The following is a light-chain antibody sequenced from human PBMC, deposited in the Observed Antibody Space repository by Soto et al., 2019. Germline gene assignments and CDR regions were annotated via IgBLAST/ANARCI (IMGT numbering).Light chain of an antibody. V-gene: IGKV3D-11*01. CDR3: QQYNNWWT. CDR2: DAS. J-gene: IGKJ1*01. CDR1: QGLSSF. Sequence: EIVLTQSPATLSLSPGERATLSCRASQGLSSFLAWYQQKPGQAPRLLIYDASNRATGIPARFSGSGPGTEFTLTISSLQSEDFAVYYCQQYNNWWTFGQGTKVDI.